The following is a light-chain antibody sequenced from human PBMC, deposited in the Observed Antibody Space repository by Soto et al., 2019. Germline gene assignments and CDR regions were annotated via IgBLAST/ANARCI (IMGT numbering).Light chain of an antibody. Sequence: VIPQSPARLSVSPGERVTLSLSAGQGVTTNFALYQQKSGQSPRLLIYDVSTRATGVPARFSGRGSGTDFTLTITRLEPEDSAVYFCQQYTGPPTTFGRGTRLEIK. CDR2: DVS. CDR1: QGVTTN. V-gene: IGKV3-15*01. CDR3: QQYTGPPTT. J-gene: IGKJ5*01.